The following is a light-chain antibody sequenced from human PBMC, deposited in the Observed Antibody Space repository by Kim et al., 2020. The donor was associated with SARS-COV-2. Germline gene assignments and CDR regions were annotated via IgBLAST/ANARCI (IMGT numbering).Light chain of an antibody. Sequence: QRVPSSESEGSATSGIDYDSCYPQPPGPAPRLLIWMNNQRPSGVPDRFSGSKSGTSASLAISGLRSEDEADYYCAAWDYSLSGYVVFGGGTQLTVL. CDR2: MNN. J-gene: IGLJ2*01. V-gene: IGLV1-47*01. CDR1: SATSGIDY. CDR3: AAWDYSLSGYVV.